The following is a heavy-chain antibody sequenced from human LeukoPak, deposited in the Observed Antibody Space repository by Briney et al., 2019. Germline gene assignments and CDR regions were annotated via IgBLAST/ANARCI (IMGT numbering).Heavy chain of an antibody. V-gene: IGHV4-34*01. CDR1: GGSFSGYY. CDR2: INHSGST. J-gene: IGHJ4*02. Sequence: SETLSLTCAVYGGSFSGYYWSWIRQPPGKGLEWIGEINHSGSTNYNPSLKSRVTISVDTSKNQFSLKLSSVTAADTAVYYCAREQLVPSNIDYWGQGTLVTVSS. CDR3: AREQLVPSNIDY. D-gene: IGHD6-6*01.